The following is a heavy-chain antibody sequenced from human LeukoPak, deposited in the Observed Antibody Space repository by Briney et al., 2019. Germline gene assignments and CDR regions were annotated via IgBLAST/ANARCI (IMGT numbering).Heavy chain of an antibody. J-gene: IGHJ6*03. CDR2: IYYSGST. CDR1: GGSISSYY. Sequence: SETLSLTCTVSGGSISSYYWSWIRQPPGKGLEWIGYIYYSGSTNYNPSLKSRVTISVDTSKNQFSLKLSSVTAADTAVYYCARSGNRDYYYMDVWGKGTTVTISS. D-gene: IGHD4-23*01. CDR3: ARSGNRDYYYMDV. V-gene: IGHV4-59*01.